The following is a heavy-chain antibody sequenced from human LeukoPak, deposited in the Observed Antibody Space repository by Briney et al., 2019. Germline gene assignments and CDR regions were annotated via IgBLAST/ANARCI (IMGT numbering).Heavy chain of an antibody. V-gene: IGHV3-9*01. Sequence: PGRSLRLSCAASGFTFDDYAMHWVRQAPGKGLEWVSGISWNSGSIGYADSVKGRFTISRDNAKNSLYPQMNSLRAEDTALYYCAKDRLAAAGTGLGYWGQGTLVTVSS. CDR2: ISWNSGSI. CDR1: GFTFDDYA. D-gene: IGHD6-13*01. CDR3: AKDRLAAAGTGLGY. J-gene: IGHJ4*02.